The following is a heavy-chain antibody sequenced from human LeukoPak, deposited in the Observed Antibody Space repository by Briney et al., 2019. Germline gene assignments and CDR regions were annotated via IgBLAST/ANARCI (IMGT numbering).Heavy chain of an antibody. CDR1: GFTFSNAW. V-gene: IGHV3-15*01. CDR2: IKSKTDGGTT. D-gene: IGHD4-17*01. Sequence: GGSLRLSCAACGFTFSNAWMSWVRQAPGKGLEWVGRIKSKTDGGTTDYAAPVKSRFTISRDDSKNTLYLQMNSLKTEDTAVYYCTTHGDSPYYFDYWGQGTLVTVSS. CDR3: TTHGDSPYYFDY. J-gene: IGHJ4*02.